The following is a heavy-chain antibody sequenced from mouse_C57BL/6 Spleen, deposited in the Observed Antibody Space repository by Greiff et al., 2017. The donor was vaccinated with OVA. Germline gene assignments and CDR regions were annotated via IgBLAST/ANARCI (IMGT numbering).Heavy chain of an antibody. CDR1: GFTFSNYW. V-gene: IGHV6-3*01. CDR3: TGDGSSSFDY. D-gene: IGHD1-1*01. Sequence: EVKLMESGGGLVQPGGSMKLSCVASGFTFSNYWMNWVRQSPEKGLEWVAQIRLKSDNYATHYAESVKGRFTISRDDSKSSVYLQMNNLRAEDTGIYYCTGDGSSSFDYWGQGTTLTVSS. J-gene: IGHJ2*01. CDR2: IRLKSDNYAT.